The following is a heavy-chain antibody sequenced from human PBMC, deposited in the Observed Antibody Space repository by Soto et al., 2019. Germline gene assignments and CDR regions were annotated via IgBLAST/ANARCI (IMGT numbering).Heavy chain of an antibody. CDR3: ARDRSQYSSSWYGYYYYGMDV. D-gene: IGHD6-13*01. J-gene: IGHJ6*02. V-gene: IGHV3-30-3*01. CDR1: VFTFISYA. CDR2: ISYDGSNK. Sequence: EWSLRLSCAASVFTFISYAMHWVRQAPGKGLEWVAVISYDGSNKYYADSVKGRFTISRDNSKNTLYLQMNSLRAEDTAVYYCARDRSQYSSSWYGYYYYGMDVWGQGTTVTVSS.